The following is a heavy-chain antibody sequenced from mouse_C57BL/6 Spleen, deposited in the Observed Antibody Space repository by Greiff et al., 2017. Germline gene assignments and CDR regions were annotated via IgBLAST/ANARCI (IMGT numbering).Heavy chain of an antibody. CDR2: IDPSDSYT. Sequence: QVQLQQPGAELVKPGASVKLSCKASGYTFTSYWMQWVKQRPGQGLEWIGEIDPSDSYTNYNQKFKGKATLTVDTSSSTASMQLSSLTSEDSAVYYCARKGSRNYFDYWGQGTTLTVSS. D-gene: IGHD1-1*01. CDR1: GYTFTSYW. J-gene: IGHJ2*01. CDR3: ARKGSRNYFDY. V-gene: IGHV1-50*01.